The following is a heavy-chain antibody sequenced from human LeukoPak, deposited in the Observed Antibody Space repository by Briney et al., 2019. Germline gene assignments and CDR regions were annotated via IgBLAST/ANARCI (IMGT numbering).Heavy chain of an antibody. CDR1: GFTFSSYS. CDR3: ARDAVELSLDY. V-gene: IGHV3-48*01. J-gene: IGHJ4*02. Sequence: GGSLRLSCAASGFTFSSYSMNWVRQAPGKGLEWVSYISSSSSTIYYADSVKGRFTISRDNAKNSLYLQMNSLRAEDTAVYYCARDAVELSLDYWGQGTLVTVSS. D-gene: IGHD3-10*01. CDR2: ISSSSSTI.